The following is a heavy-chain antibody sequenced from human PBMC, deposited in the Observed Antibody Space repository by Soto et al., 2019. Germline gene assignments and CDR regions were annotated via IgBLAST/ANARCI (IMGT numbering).Heavy chain of an antibody. V-gene: IGHV1-18*01. CDR1: GYTFFTYD. D-gene: IGHD5-12*01. J-gene: IGHJ5*02. CDR2: ISTYSGDT. CDR3: ARHHGPTTSENWFDP. Sequence: ASVKVSCKASGYTFFTYDISWVRQAPGQGLEWRGWISTYSGDTKYAQKFQGRVTMTTDTSTTTAYLELRSLRSDDTAVYYCARHHGPTTSENWFDPWGQGNLGTVSS.